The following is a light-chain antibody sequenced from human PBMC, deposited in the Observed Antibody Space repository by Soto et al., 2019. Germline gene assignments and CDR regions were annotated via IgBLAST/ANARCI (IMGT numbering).Light chain of an antibody. CDR3: MQATQYRPYT. J-gene: IGKJ2*01. CDR1: ESLQHGDGNTS. CDR2: KVS. Sequence: DVVLTQSPLSSAVTLGQPASISCRSSESLQHGDGNTSLNWLQQRPGQPPRLLIYKVSNRFSGVPDRFSGSGAGTDFPLRISRVEAEDVWVYYCMQATQYRPYTFGQGTKLEIK. V-gene: IGKV2-24*01.